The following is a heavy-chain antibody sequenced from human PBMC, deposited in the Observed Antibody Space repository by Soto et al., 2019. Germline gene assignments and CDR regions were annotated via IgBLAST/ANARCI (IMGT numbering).Heavy chain of an antibody. CDR2: IYYSGST. J-gene: IGHJ5*02. CDR3: ARDFEYYYGSGSFRETWFDP. Sequence: QVQLQESGPGLVKPSETLSLTCTVSGGSISSYYWSWIRQPPGKGLEWIGYIYYSGSTNYNPSLKSRVTISVDTSKNQFSRKLSSVTAADTAVYYCARDFEYYYGSGSFRETWFDPWGQGTLVTVSS. D-gene: IGHD3-10*01. CDR1: GGSISSYY. V-gene: IGHV4-59*01.